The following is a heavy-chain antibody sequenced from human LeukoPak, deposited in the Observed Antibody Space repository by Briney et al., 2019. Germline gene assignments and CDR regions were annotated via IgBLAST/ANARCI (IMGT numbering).Heavy chain of an antibody. V-gene: IGHV5-51*01. J-gene: IGHJ4*02. CDR3: ARGWTTPNY. CDR1: GYSFTTYW. D-gene: IGHD6-19*01. Sequence: GESLNISCTASGYSFTTYWIGWVREIPGKGLEWMGITHTGDSDTRYTPSFQGQVTISADKSISTAYLQWSSLKASGTAMYYCARGWTTPNYWGQGTLVTVSS. CDR2: THTGDSDT.